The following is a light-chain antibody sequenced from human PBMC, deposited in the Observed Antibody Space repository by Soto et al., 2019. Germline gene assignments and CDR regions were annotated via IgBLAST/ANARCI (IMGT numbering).Light chain of an antibody. CDR1: SSNIGGTNY. Sequence: QSALTQPPSASGTPGQKVFISCSGSSSNIGGTNYAYWYQQLPGAAPKLLMHSNNLRPSGVPERISGSKFGTAASLAISGLRSEDVAAYYCASWDDRLGAVIFGGGTKVTVL. J-gene: IGLJ2*01. CDR3: ASWDDRLGAVI. V-gene: IGLV1-47*02. CDR2: SNN.